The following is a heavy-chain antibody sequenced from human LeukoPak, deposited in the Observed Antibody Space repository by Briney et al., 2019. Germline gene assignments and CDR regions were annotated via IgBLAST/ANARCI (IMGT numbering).Heavy chain of an antibody. CDR1: GGTFSSYA. V-gene: IGHV1-69*01. J-gene: IGHJ6*03. Sequence: GASVKVSCKASGGTFSSYAISWVRQAPGQGLEWMGGIIPIFGTANYAQKFQGRVTITADESTSTAYMELSSLRSEDTAVYYCARTVAVPAGYYYYYYYMDVWGKGTTVTISS. D-gene: IGHD2-2*01. CDR3: ARTVAVPAGYYYYYYYMDV. CDR2: IIPIFGTA.